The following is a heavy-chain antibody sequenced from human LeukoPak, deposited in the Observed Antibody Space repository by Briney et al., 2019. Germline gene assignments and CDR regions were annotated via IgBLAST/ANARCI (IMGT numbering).Heavy chain of an antibody. CDR3: ARAGYCSSTSCQGPWFDP. CDR1: GYTFTGYY. D-gene: IGHD2-2*01. CDR2: INPNSGGT. Sequence: ASVKVSCKASGYTFTGYYMHWVRQAPGQGLEWIGWINPNSGGTNNAQKFQGRVTMTRDTSISTAYMELSRLRSDDTAVYYCARAGYCSSTSCQGPWFDPWGQGTLVTVSS. V-gene: IGHV1-2*02. J-gene: IGHJ5*02.